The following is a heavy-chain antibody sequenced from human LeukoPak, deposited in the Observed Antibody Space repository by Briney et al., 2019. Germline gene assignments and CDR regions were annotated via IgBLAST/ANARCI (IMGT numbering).Heavy chain of an antibody. CDR1: GFTFSSYG. CDR3: AKDNNGAAAGITPGAFDI. CDR2: IRYDGSNK. D-gene: IGHD6-13*01. Sequence: AGGSLRLSCAASGFTFSSYGMHWVRQAPGKGLEWVAFIRYDGSNKYYADSVKGRFTISRDNAKNTLFLQMNSLRGEDTAVYYCAKDNNGAAAGITPGAFDIWGQGTMVTVSS. J-gene: IGHJ3*02. V-gene: IGHV3-30*02.